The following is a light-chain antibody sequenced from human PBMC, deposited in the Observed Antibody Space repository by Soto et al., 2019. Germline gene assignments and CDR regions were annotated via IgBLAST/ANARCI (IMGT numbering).Light chain of an antibody. V-gene: IGKV1-5*03. Sequence: DIPMTQYTSTLCGSVGDRVNITCLASQTISSWLAWYQQKPGKAPKLLIYKASTLKSGVPSRFSGSGSGTDFTLTISRLEPEDFAVYYCQQYGSSRRTFGQGIKV. CDR1: QTISSW. CDR2: KAS. J-gene: IGKJ1*01. CDR3: QQYGSSRRT.